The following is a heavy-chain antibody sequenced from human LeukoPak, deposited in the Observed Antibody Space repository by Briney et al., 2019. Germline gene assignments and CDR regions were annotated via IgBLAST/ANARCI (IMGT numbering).Heavy chain of an antibody. V-gene: IGHV3-21*01. CDR3: ARDLSVRGVPDWFDP. D-gene: IGHD3-10*01. CDR2: ISSSSSYI. J-gene: IGHJ5*02. Sequence: PGGSLRLSRAASGFTFSSYSMNWVRQAPGKGLEWVSSISSSSSYIYYADSVKGRFTISRDNAKNSLYLQMNSLRAEDTAVYYCARDLSVRGVPDWFDPWGQGTLVTVSS. CDR1: GFTFSSYS.